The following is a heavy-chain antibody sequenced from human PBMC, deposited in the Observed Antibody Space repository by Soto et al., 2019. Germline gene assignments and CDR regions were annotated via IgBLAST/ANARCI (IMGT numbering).Heavy chain of an antibody. CDR3: ATIMPTAGFDP. J-gene: IGHJ5*02. D-gene: IGHD2-2*01. CDR2: IGPDISYS. V-gene: IGHV5-10-1*01. CDR1: GFVFKDYW. Sequence: GESLKISCQGSGFVFKDYWIHWVRQVPGKGLEWMGRIGPDISYSVYDPAFQGHVTFSVDESIKTVYLQWDSLRASDTAIYYCATIMPTAGFDPWGQGTLVTVSS.